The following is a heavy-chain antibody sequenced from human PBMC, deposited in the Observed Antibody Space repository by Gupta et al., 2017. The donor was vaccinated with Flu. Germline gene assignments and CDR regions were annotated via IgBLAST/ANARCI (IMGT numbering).Heavy chain of an antibody. Sequence: VQSGAELKKSGASVKISCNTSGFSFTGYYVHWVRQAPGQGLDWMGWINPDSGGTKYAPKFQDRVSLTRDTSIGSVYMELNGLRSDDTAVYYCERPGPFCSGEGCDATALDYGMDVWGQGTTVTVSS. CDR3: ERPGPFCSGEGCDATALDYGMDV. J-gene: IGHJ6*02. D-gene: IGHD3-10*02. CDR1: GFSFTGYY. CDR2: INPDSGGT. V-gene: IGHV1-2*02.